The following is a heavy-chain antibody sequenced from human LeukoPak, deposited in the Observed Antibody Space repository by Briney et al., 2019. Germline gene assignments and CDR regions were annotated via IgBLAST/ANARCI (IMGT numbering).Heavy chain of an antibody. V-gene: IGHV3-23*01. CDR2: ISGSGGST. D-gene: IGHD6-19*01. J-gene: IGHJ6*03. CDR1: GFTFSSYA. CDR3: ARDHSSGWYLPYYYYMDV. Sequence: GGSLRLSRAASGFTFSSYAMSWVRQAPGKGLEWVSAISGSGGSTYYADSVKGRFTISRDNAKNSLYLQMNSLRAEDTAVYYCARDHSSGWYLPYYYYMDVWGKGTTVTISS.